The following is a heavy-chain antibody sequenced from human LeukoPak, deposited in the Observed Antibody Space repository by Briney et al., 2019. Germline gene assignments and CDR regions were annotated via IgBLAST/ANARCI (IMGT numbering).Heavy chain of an antibody. J-gene: IGHJ6*02. CDR3: AREGRHNSGYDSSSYYYYGMDV. Sequence: GESLKISCKGSGYSFTSYWIGWVRQMPGKGLEWTGIIYPGDSDTRYSPSFQGQVTISADKSISTAYLQWSSLKASDTAMYYCAREGRHNSGYDSSSYYYYGMDVWGQGTTVTVSS. D-gene: IGHD5-12*01. V-gene: IGHV5-51*01. CDR1: GYSFTSYW. CDR2: IYPGDSDT.